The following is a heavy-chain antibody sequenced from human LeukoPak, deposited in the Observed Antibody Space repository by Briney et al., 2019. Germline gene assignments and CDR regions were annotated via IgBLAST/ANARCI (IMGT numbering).Heavy chain of an antibody. CDR2: IKEDGSEK. V-gene: IGHV3-7*01. CDR3: ARVGLGVGSGRKASGFDP. J-gene: IGHJ5*02. D-gene: IGHD3-10*01. Sequence: GGSLRLSCAASGFTFSNYWMTWVRQAPGKGLEWVANIKEDGSEKNYVDSVKGRFTIARDNAKNSLYLQMNSLRAEDTAVYYRARVGLGVGSGRKASGFDPWGQGTLVTVSS. CDR1: GFTFSNYW.